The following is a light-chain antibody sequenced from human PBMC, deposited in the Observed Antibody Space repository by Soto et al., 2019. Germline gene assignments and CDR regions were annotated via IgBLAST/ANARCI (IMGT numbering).Light chain of an antibody. Sequence: SYELTQSPSVSVSPGQRASITCSGDALPKKYVYWYQLRPGQAPLLIVYKDNERPSGIPERFSGSSSGPTATLTISGVQAEDEADYYCQSIDGTGSLYVFGGGTKLTVL. J-gene: IGLJ1*01. CDR3: QSIDGTGSLYV. CDR1: ALPKKY. V-gene: IGLV3-25*03. CDR2: KDN.